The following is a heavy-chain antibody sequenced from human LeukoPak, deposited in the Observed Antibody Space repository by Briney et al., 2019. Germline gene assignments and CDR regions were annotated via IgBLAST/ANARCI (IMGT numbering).Heavy chain of an antibody. V-gene: IGHV1-69*05. CDR1: GGTFSSYA. D-gene: IGHD2-15*01. J-gene: IGHJ6*03. Sequence: SVKVSCKASGGTFSSYAISWVRQAPGQGLEWMGRIIPIFGTANYAQKFQGRVTITTDESARTAYMELSSLRSEDTAVYYCARDNAPCSGGSCYQYYYYYYMDVWGKGTTVTVSS. CDR3: ARDNAPCSGGSCYQYYYYYYMDV. CDR2: IIPIFGTA.